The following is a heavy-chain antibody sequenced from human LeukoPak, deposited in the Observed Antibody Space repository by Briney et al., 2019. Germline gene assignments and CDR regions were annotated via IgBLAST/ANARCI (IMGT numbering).Heavy chain of an antibody. J-gene: IGHJ5*02. D-gene: IGHD6-13*01. CDR2: IKQDGSEK. Sequence: PGGSLRLSCAASAFTFSYYWMNWVRQAPGKGLEWVASIKQDGSEKYYVDSVKGRFTISRDNAKNSLYLQMNTLRAEDTAVYYCLRDRGYSTYDRWRQATLVTVSS. CDR3: LRDRGYSTYDR. V-gene: IGHV3-7*01. CDR1: AFTFSYYW.